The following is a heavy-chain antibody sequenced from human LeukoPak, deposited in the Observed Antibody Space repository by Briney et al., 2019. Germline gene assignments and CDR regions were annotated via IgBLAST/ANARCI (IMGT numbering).Heavy chain of an antibody. CDR3: ARGIVGATTSASELYYYYYMDV. V-gene: IGHV1-24*01. J-gene: IGHJ6*03. D-gene: IGHD1-26*01. Sequence: ASVTVSCKVSGYTLTELSMHWVRQAPGKGLEWMGGFDPEDGETIYAQKFQGRVTMTEDTSTDTAYMELSSLRSEDTAVYYCARGIVGATTSASELYYYYYMDVWGKGTTVTVSS. CDR1: GYTLTELS. CDR2: FDPEDGET.